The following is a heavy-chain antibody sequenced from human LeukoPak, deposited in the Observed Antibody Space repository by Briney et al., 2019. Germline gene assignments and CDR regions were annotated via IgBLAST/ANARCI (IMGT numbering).Heavy chain of an antibody. D-gene: IGHD6-19*01. CDR1: GFTFDDYG. V-gene: IGHV3-20*04. Sequence: GGSLRLSCIASGFTFDDYGMSWVRHVPGEGLEWVSGVNWNGGSSGYAESVKGRFTVFRDNAKNSLYLQMNSLSAEDTALYYCVRAANTYRYPTGFWGQGTLVTVSS. J-gene: IGHJ4*02. CDR2: VNWNGGSS. CDR3: VRAANTYRYPTGF.